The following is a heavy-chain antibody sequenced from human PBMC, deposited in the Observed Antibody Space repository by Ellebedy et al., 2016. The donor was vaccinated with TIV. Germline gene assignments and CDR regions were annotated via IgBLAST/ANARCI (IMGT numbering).Heavy chain of an antibody. J-gene: IGHJ6*02. Sequence: PGGSLRLSCAASGFTFSSYDMHWVRQATGKGLEWVSVIGTAGDTYYPGSVKGRFTISRENAKNSLYLQMNSLRAGDTAVYYCARWAGSSYGMDVWGQGTTVTVSS. CDR3: ARWAGSSYGMDV. CDR2: IGTAGDT. CDR1: GFTFSSYD. V-gene: IGHV3-13*01.